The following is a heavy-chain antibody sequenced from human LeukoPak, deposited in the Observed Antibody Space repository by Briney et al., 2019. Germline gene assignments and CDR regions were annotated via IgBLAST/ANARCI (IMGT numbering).Heavy chain of an antibody. Sequence: PGGSLRLSCAASGFTFSSYAMSWVRQAPGKGLEWVSAISSSGGNTYYADSVKGRFTISRDNSKNTLYLQMNSLRAEDTAVYYCAKSGGIRLVFFDYWGQGTLVTVSS. D-gene: IGHD2-8*02. CDR2: ISSSGGNT. CDR1: GFTFSSYA. CDR3: AKSGGIRLVFFDY. J-gene: IGHJ4*02. V-gene: IGHV3-23*01.